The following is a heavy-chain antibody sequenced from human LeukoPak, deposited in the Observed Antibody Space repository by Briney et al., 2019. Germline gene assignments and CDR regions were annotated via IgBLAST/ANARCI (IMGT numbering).Heavy chain of an antibody. CDR2: INPSGGST. V-gene: IGHV1-46*01. J-gene: IGHJ6*03. CDR1: GYTFTSYY. D-gene: IGHD1-1*01. Sequence: ASVKVSCKASGYTFTSYYMHWVRQAPGQGLEWMGIINPSGGSTSYAQKFQGRVTMTRDTSTSTVYMELSSLRSEDTAVYSCARCGGGWNDETPVCNYYMDVWGKGTTVTISS. CDR3: ARCGGGWNDETPVCNYYMDV.